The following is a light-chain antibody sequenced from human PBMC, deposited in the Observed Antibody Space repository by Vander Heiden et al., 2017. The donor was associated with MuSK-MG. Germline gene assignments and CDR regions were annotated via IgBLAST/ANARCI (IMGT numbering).Light chain of an antibody. J-gene: IGLJ3*02. CDR1: TSNVGENA. V-gene: IGLV1-36*01. CDR2: YND. CDR3: ATWDDTRDGPV. Sequence: QSLLTQPPSVSGAPTQRVTISCSGSTSNVGENAVNWYQQFPGKAPRLLIYYNDLLFSGVSDRFSGSKSGTSASLAISGLQSEDEADYYCATWDDTRDGPVFGGGTKLTVL.